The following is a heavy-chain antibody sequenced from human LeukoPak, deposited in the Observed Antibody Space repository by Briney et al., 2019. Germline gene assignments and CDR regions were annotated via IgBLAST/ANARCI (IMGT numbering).Heavy chain of an antibody. CDR1: GFTFSSYA. CDR3: ARSSSSRMTMDV. J-gene: IGHJ6*02. Sequence: GGSLRLSCAASGFTFSSYAMYWVRQAPGKGLEWVAVISYDGSNKYYADSVKGRFTISRDNSKNTLYLQMNSLRAEDMAVYYCARSSSSRMTMDVWGQGTTVTVSS. V-gene: IGHV3-30-3*01. CDR2: ISYDGSNK. D-gene: IGHD6-13*01.